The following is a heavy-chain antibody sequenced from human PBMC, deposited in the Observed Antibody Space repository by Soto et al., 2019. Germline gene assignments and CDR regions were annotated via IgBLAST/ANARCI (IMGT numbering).Heavy chain of an antibody. CDR3: ARGRHWLDY. J-gene: IGHJ4*02. D-gene: IGHD6-19*01. Sequence: QVQLQESGPGLVKPSETLSLTCTVSGGSVSPYYWSWVRQPPGQGLEWIAYIYYDGTTNYNPSLKIRVTISVDPSQNQFSPKLTSVTAADTAVYYCARGRHWLDYWGQGTLLTVSS. V-gene: IGHV4-59*02. CDR1: GGSVSPYY. CDR2: IYYDGTT.